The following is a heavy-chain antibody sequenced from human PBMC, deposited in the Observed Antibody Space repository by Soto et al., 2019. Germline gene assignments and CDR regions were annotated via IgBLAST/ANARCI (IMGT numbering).Heavy chain of an antibody. Sequence: QVQLVQSGAEVKKPGSSVKVSCKASGGTFSSYAISWVRQAPGQGLEWMGGIIHIFGTANYAQKFQGRVTITADESTSTAYMELSSLRSEDTAVYYCAREGDFGEYDSRGYFDYWGQGTLVTVSS. CDR1: GGTFSSYA. J-gene: IGHJ4*02. CDR2: IIHIFGTA. D-gene: IGHD3-22*01. V-gene: IGHV1-69*12. CDR3: AREGDFGEYDSRGYFDY.